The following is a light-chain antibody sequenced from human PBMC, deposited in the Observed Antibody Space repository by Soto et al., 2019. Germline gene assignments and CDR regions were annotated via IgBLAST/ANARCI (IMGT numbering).Light chain of an antibody. CDR1: SSDVGGYNY. J-gene: IGLJ3*02. V-gene: IGLV2-8*01. CDR2: EVD. CDR3: SSYAGSNNWV. Sequence: QSALTQPPSASGSPGQSVTISCTGTSSDVGGYNYVSWYQQHPGKGPKLIISEVDKRPSGVPDRVSGSKSGNTASLTVSGLQAEDEAAYHCSSYAGSNNWVFGGGTKLTVL.